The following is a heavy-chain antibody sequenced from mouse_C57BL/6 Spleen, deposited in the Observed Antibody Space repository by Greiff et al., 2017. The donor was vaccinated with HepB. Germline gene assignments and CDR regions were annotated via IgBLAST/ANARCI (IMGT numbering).Heavy chain of an antibody. CDR3: ADGYYDY. CDR1: GYAFSSSW. Sequence: QVQLKQSGPELVKPGASVKISCKASGYAFSSSWMNWVKQRPGKGLEWIGRVYPGDGDTNYNGKFKGKATLTADKSSSTAYMQLSSLTSEDSAVYFGADGYYDYWGQGTTLTVSS. D-gene: IGHD2-3*01. J-gene: IGHJ2*01. V-gene: IGHV1-82*01. CDR2: VYPGDGDT.